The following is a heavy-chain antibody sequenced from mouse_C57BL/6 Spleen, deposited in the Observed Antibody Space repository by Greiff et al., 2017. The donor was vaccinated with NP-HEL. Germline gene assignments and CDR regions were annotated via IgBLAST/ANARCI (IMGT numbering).Heavy chain of an antibody. CDR1: GFTFSSYA. CDR3: ARERLTGTYYFDY. V-gene: IGHV5-4*01. J-gene: IGHJ2*01. Sequence: EVMLVESGGGLVKPGGSLKLSCAASGFTFSSYAMSWVRQTPEKRLEWVATISDGGSYTYYPDNVKGRFTISRDNAKNNLYLQMSHLKSEDTAMYYCARERLTGTYYFDYWSQGTTLTVSS. CDR2: ISDGGSYT. D-gene: IGHD4-1*01.